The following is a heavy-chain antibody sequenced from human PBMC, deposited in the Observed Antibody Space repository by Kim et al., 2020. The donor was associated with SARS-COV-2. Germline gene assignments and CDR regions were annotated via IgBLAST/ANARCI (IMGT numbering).Heavy chain of an antibody. CDR2: IIPIFGTE. D-gene: IGHD6-19*01. V-gene: IGHV1-69*13. CDR3: ARDLIRYSSGWYNWFDP. J-gene: IGHJ5*02. Sequence: SVKVSCKASGGTFSSYAISWVRQAPGQGLEWMGGIIPIFGTENYAQKFQGRVTITADESTSTAYMELSSLRSEDTAVYYCARDLIRYSSGWYNWFDPWGQGTLVTVSS. CDR1: GGTFSSYA.